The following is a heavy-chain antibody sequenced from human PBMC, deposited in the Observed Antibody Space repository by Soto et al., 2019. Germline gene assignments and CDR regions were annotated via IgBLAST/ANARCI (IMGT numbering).Heavy chain of an antibody. CDR1: GFTFSNYG. Sequence: GGSLRLSCAASGFTFSNYGMDWVRQAPGKGLEWVAAVVYDGSKKYYADSVKGRFTVSRDNYKNTLFLEMNALGAEDTAVYYCARDRGYRRYFDSSGFWADSWGQGT. J-gene: IGHJ4*02. V-gene: IGHV3-33*08. D-gene: IGHD3-22*01. CDR3: ARDRGYRRYFDSSGFWADS. CDR2: VVYDGSKK.